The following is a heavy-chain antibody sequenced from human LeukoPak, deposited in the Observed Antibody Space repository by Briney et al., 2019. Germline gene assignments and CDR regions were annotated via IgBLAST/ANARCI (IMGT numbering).Heavy chain of an antibody. V-gene: IGHV3-7*02. J-gene: IGHJ1*01. D-gene: IGHD3-9*01. Sequence: GGSLRLSCAVSGFTFSSDWMSSVGQAPGKGLEWVANIKEDGSEKYYVDSVKGRFTISRDNAKNSLYLQMNSLRAEDTAVYYCVLRLTGYYEFYFQQWGQGTLVTVSS. CDR2: IKEDGSEK. CDR1: GFTFSSDW. CDR3: VLRLTGYYEFYFQQ.